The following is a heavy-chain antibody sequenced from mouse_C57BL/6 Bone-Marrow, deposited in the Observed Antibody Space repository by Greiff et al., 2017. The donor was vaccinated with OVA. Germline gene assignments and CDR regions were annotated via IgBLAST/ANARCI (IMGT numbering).Heavy chain of an antibody. V-gene: IGHV5-12*01. CDR1: GFTFSDYY. CDR3: ARYWVYYFDY. CDR2: ISNGGGST. J-gene: IGHJ2*01. Sequence: EVQVVESGGGLVQPGGSLKLSCAASGFTFSDYYMYWVRQTPEKRLEWVAYISNGGGSTYYPDTVKGRFTISRDNAKNTLYLQMSRLKSEDTAMYYCARYWVYYFDYWGQGTTLTVSS. D-gene: IGHD4-1*01.